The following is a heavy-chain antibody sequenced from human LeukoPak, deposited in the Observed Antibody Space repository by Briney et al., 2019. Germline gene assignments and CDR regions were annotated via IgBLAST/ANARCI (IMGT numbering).Heavy chain of an antibody. CDR3: VRAAQEGRDSMTGTHTGNWFDP. V-gene: IGHV1-8*01. CDR2: MNPNSGKT. Sequence: GASVKVSCKAAGYTLSTYDINWVRQVTGQGPEWMGWMNPNSGKTGYSQKFQGRINLTRNTSISTAYMEVSSLRPEDTALYYCVRAAQEGRDSMTGTHTGNWFDPWGQGTLVTVSS. J-gene: IGHJ5*02. CDR1: GYTLSTYD. D-gene: IGHD3-9*01.